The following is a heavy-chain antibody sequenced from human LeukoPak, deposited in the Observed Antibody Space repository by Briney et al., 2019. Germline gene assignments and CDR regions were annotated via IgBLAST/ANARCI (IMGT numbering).Heavy chain of an antibody. J-gene: IGHJ4*02. CDR3: AKEHMAAAVYYFDY. CDR2: ISGSGGST. CDR1: GFTVSGNY. V-gene: IGHV3-23*01. D-gene: IGHD6-13*01. Sequence: GGSLRLSCAASGFTVSGNYMSWVRQAPGKGLEWVSAISGSGGSTYYADSVKGRFTISRDNSKNTLYLQMSSLRAEDTAVYYCAKEHMAAAVYYFDYWGQGTLVTVSS.